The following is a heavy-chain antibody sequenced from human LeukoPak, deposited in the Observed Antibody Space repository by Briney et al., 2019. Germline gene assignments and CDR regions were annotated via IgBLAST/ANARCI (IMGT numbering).Heavy chain of an antibody. D-gene: IGHD3-22*01. CDR3: AKADSSGYQDAFDC. CDR2: ISYDGSNK. CDR1: GFTFSSYG. Sequence: PGRPLRLSCAASGFTFSSYGMHWVRQAPGKGLEWVAVISYDGSNKYYADSVKGRFTISRDNSKNTLYLQMNSLRAEDTAVYYCAKADSSGYQDAFDCWGQGTLVTVSS. V-gene: IGHV3-30*18. J-gene: IGHJ4*02.